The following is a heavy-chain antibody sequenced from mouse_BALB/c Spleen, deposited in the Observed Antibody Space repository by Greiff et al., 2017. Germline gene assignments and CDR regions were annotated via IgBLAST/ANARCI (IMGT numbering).Heavy chain of an antibody. D-gene: IGHD2-1*01. CDR1: GYAFTNYL. Sequence: QVQLQQSGAELVRPGTSVKVSCKASGYAFTNYLIEWVKQRPGQGLEWIGVINPGRGGTNYNEKFKGKATLTADKSSSTAYMQLSSLTSDDSAVYFCAREGDYGKYAMDYWGQGTSVTVSS. J-gene: IGHJ4*01. CDR3: AREGDYGKYAMDY. CDR2: INPGRGGT. V-gene: IGHV1-54*03.